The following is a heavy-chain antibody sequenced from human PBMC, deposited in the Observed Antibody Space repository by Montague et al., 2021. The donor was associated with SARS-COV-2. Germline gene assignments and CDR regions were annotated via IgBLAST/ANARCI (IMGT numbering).Heavy chain of an antibody. J-gene: IGHJ6*02. V-gene: IGHV4-59*02. CDR3: ARARITGTTKDYYGMDV. CDR2: IHYTGST. D-gene: IGHD1-7*01. Sequence: SETLSLTCTVSGDSVDSDCWSWVRQPPGERLEWIGHIHYTGSTEYNPSLKSRASISADASKNSLSLSLASVTAADTAIYYCARARITGTTKDYYGMDVWGQGTTVTVS. CDR1: GDSVDSDC.